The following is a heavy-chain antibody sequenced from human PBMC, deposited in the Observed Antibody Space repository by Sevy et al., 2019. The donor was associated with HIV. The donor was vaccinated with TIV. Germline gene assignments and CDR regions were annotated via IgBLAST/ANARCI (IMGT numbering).Heavy chain of an antibody. CDR1: GYTFTSFR. CDR2: ISALNGDT. J-gene: IGHJ4*02. CDR3: ARAYCSGGRCYSLAY. Sequence: ASVKVSCEASGYTFTSFRITWVRQAPGQGLAWMGWISALNGDTNYAQKLQGRVTMTTDTSTNTAYMELRSLRSDDTAVYYCARAYCSGGRCYSLAYWGQGTLVTVSS. D-gene: IGHD2-15*01. V-gene: IGHV1-18*01.